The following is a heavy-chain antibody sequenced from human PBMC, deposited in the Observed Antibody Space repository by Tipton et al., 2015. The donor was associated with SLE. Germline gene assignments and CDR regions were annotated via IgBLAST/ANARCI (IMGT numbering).Heavy chain of an antibody. CDR2: IYYSGST. CDR1: GGSISSSSYY. Sequence: TLSLTCTVSGGSISSSSYYWGWIRQPPGKGLEWIGSIYYSGSTYYNPSLKSRVTISVDTSKNQFSLKLSSVTAADTAVYYCARPRTYYDFWSGYRDAFDIWGRGTMVTVSS. V-gene: IGHV4-39*01. J-gene: IGHJ3*02. D-gene: IGHD3-3*01. CDR3: ARPRTYYDFWSGYRDAFDI.